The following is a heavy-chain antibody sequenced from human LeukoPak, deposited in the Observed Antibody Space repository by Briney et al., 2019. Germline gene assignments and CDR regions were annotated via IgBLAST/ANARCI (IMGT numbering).Heavy chain of an antibody. CDR3: AKSWVKSNYYYYGMDV. V-gene: IGHV3-23*01. Sequence: GGSLCLSCAASGFTFSSYAMNWVRQAPGKGLEWVSGISGSGSSTYNADSLKGRFTISRDNSRNTLHLQMNSLRAEDTAVYYCAKSWVKSNYYYYGMDVWGTGTTVSSSS. CDR1: GFTFSSYA. D-gene: IGHD3-22*01. J-gene: IGHJ6*04. CDR2: ISGSGSST.